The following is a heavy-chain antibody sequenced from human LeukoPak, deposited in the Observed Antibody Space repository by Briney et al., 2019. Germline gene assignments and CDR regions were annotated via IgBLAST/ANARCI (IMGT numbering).Heavy chain of an antibody. Sequence: TGGSLRLSCAASGFTFDDYAMHWVRQAPGKGLEWVSGISWNSGSIGYADSVKGRFTISRDNAKNSLYLQMNSLRAEDTALYYCAKGLDGDYSVNWLDPWGQGTLVTVSS. J-gene: IGHJ5*02. V-gene: IGHV3-9*01. CDR2: ISWNSGSI. CDR3: AKGLDGDYSVNWLDP. D-gene: IGHD4-17*01. CDR1: GFTFDDYA.